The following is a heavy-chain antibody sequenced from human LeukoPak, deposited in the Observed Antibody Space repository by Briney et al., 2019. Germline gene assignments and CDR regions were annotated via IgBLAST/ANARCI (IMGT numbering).Heavy chain of an antibody. D-gene: IGHD1-26*01. J-gene: IGHJ4*02. CDR2: INPKSGVT. CDR1: EYTFTDYY. Sequence: ASVTVSCKASEYTFTDYYMHWVRQAPGQGLEWLGWINPKSGVTNYAQKFQGRVTMTRDPSISSAYMELNSLRSDDTAVYYCARDAWLVGATNLYYFDHWVQGTLVTVSS. CDR3: ARDAWLVGATNLYYFDH. V-gene: IGHV1-2*02.